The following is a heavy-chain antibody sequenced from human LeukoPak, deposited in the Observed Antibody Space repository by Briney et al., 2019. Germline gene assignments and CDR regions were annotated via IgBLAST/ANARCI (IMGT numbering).Heavy chain of an antibody. J-gene: IGHJ6*03. CDR2: ISGSGGST. V-gene: IGHV3-23*01. CDR3: ARDPYSGTYGDTYYYYMDV. D-gene: IGHD1-26*01. CDR1: GFTVSSNS. Sequence: GGSLRLSCTVSGFTVSSNSMSWVRQAPGKGLEWVSAISGSGGSTYYADSVKGRFTISRDNSKNTLYLQMNSLRAEDTAVYYCARDPYSGTYGDTYYYYMDVWGKGTTVTISS.